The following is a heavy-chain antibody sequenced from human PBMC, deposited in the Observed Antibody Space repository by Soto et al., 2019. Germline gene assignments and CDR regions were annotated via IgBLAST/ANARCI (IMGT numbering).Heavy chain of an antibody. V-gene: IGHV4-61*08. CDR1: GGSISSGGYY. D-gene: IGHD2-2*01. J-gene: IGHJ4*02. Sequence: SETLSLTCTVSGGSISSGGYYWSWIRQPPGKGLEWIGYIYYSGSTNYNPSLQSRVTISVDTSKNQFSLKLSSVTAADTAVYYCARAVLPATAPFDYWGQGTLVTVYS. CDR2: IYYSGST. CDR3: ARAVLPATAPFDY.